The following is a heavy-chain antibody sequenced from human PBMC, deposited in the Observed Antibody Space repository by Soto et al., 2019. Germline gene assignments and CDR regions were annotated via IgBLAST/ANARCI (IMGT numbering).Heavy chain of an antibody. CDR3: TSNGRGYSGYDYDY. D-gene: IGHD5-12*01. CDR1: VEPMTGGYY. J-gene: IGHJ4*01. Sequence: SETLSLTCDVSVEPMTGGYYWGWIRQSPGKGLEWIGSIYYTGTTYYNPSLKSRVTISGDTSKNQFSLKLSSVTAADTAVYYCTSNGRGYSGYDYDYGGQGTLVTVSS. CDR2: IYYTGTT. V-gene: IGHV4-38-2*01.